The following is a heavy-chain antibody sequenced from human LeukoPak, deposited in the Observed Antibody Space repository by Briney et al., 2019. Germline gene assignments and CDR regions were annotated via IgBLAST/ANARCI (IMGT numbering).Heavy chain of an antibody. V-gene: IGHV4-4*07. CDR2: IYTSGST. Sequence: SETLSLTCSVSGDSISSYYWSWIRQPAGKGLEWIGRIYTSGSTNYNPSLKSRVTMSVDTSKNQFSLKLSSVTAADTAVYYCARGGGSSSPIDYWGQGTLVTVSS. CDR1: GDSISSYY. D-gene: IGHD6-6*01. CDR3: ARGGGSSSPIDY. J-gene: IGHJ4*02.